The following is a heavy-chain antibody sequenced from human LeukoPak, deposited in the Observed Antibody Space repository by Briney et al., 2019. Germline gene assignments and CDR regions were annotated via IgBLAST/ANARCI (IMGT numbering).Heavy chain of an antibody. V-gene: IGHV4-34*08. CDR3: AGARGRIAVAGINY. D-gene: IGHD6-19*01. Sequence: GSLRLSCAASGFTFSNVWMSWIRQPPGKGLEWIGEINHSGSTNYNPSLKSRVTISVDTSKNQFSLKLSSVTAADTAVYYCAGARGRIAVAGINYWGQGTLVTVSS. CDR2: INHSGST. J-gene: IGHJ4*02. CDR1: GFTFSNVW.